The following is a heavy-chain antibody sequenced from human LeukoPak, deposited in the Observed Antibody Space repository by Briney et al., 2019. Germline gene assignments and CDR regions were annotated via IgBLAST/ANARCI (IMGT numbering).Heavy chain of an antibody. CDR2: IYYSGST. J-gene: IGHJ3*02. CDR3: ARAPETTVTVDAFDI. Sequence: SETLSLTCTVSAGSMSSYYWSWIRQPPGKGLEWIGYIYYSGSTNYNPSLKSRVTISVDTSKNRFSLNLSSVTAADTAIYYCARAPETTVTVDAFDIWGQGTTVTVSS. V-gene: IGHV4-59*01. CDR1: AGSMSSYY. D-gene: IGHD4-17*01.